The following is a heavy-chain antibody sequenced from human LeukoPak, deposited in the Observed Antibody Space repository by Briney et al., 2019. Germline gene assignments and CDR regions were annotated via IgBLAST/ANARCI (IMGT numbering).Heavy chain of an antibody. CDR1: GFTFSTYE. Sequence: QPGGSLRLSCAASGFTFSTYEMNWVRQAPGKGLEWVSYIITSGSDIYYADSVKGRFTISTDNVKNSLYLQMNSLRAEDTAVYYCARATTTVASFDYWGQGTLVTVSS. D-gene: IGHD4-23*01. V-gene: IGHV3-48*03. CDR3: ARATTTVASFDY. J-gene: IGHJ4*02. CDR2: IITSGSDI.